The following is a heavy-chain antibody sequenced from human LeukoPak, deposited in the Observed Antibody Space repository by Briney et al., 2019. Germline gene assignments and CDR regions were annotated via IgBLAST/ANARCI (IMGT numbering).Heavy chain of an antibody. J-gene: IGHJ4*02. CDR3: ARLSYGSGSYYNFHFDY. V-gene: IGHV4-39*01. CDR2: IYYSGNT. D-gene: IGHD3-10*01. CDR1: GGSISSGSYY. Sequence: SGTLSLTCTVSGGSISSGSYYWGWIRQPPGKGLEWIGSIYYSGNTYYNGSLKSRVTISVDTSKNQFSLKLGSVTAADTAVYYCARLSYGSGSYYNFHFDYWGQGTLVTVSS.